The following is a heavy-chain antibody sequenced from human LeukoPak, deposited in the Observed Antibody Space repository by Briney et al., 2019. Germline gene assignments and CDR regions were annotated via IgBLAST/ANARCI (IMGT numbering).Heavy chain of an antibody. V-gene: IGHV4-39*07. CDR1: GGSIRSNY. CDR2: ISNSGST. J-gene: IGHJ3*02. Sequence: SETLSLTCTVSGGSIRSNYWGWIRQPPGKGLEWIGSISNSGSTYYNPSLKSRVTISVDTSKNQFSLKLSSVTAADTAVYYCARPISYYYDSSGYYYWDAFDIWGQGTMVTVSS. D-gene: IGHD3-22*01. CDR3: ARPISYYYDSSGYYYWDAFDI.